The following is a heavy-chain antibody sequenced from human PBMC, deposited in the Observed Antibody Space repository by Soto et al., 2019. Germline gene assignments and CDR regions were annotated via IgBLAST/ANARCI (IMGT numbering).Heavy chain of an antibody. CDR2: IYYSGST. D-gene: IGHD2-15*01. V-gene: IGHV4-59*01. Sequence: SETLSLTCTVSGASISSYYWSWVRQPPGKGLEWIGYIYYSGSTNYNPSLKSRVTISIDTSKNQFSLKLTSVTTADTAVYYCAIITAVAGYWGQGTLVTVSS. CDR3: AIITAVAGY. J-gene: IGHJ4*02. CDR1: GASISSYY.